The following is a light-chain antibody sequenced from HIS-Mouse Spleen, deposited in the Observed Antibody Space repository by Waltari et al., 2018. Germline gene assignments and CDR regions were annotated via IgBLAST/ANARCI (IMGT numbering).Light chain of an antibody. CDR1: QGISSY. J-gene: IGKJ1*01. CDR3: QQLNSYPPT. V-gene: IGKV1-9*01. CDR2: AAS. Sequence: DIHLTQSPSFLSASVGDRVTITCRSSQGISSYLAWYQQKPGEAPKLLYYAASTLKSGVPSRFSVSGSGTEVTLTISSLQPENFATYYCQQLNSYPPTFGQGPKVEIK.